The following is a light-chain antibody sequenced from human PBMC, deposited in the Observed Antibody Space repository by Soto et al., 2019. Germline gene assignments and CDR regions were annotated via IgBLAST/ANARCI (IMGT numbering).Light chain of an antibody. V-gene: IGKV3-15*01. CDR1: QSVNSN. CDR3: QQYNNWQFT. Sequence: EIMMTQSPVTLSVSPEERATLSCRASQSVNSNLAWYQQKPGQAPRLLIYGASTRATGIPASFIGNGSGTEFTLTASSLQPEDFEVYYCQQYNNWQFTLGPGTKVDIK. CDR2: GAS. J-gene: IGKJ3*01.